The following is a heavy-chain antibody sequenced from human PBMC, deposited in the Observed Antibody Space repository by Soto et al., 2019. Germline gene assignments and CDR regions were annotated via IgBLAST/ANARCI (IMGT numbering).Heavy chain of an antibody. V-gene: IGHV5-51*01. Sequence: PGESQKISCKGSGYSFTSYWIGWVRQMPGKGLEWMGIIYPGDSDTRYSPSFQGQVTISADKSISTAYLQWSSLKASDTAMYYCARTYYDFWSGYSRRSNAFDIWGQGTMVTVSS. CDR2: IYPGDSDT. CDR3: ARTYYDFWSGYSRRSNAFDI. J-gene: IGHJ3*02. CDR1: GYSFTSYW. D-gene: IGHD3-3*01.